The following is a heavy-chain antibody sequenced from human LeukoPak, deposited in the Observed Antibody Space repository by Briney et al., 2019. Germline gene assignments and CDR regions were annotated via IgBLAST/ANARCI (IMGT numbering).Heavy chain of an antibody. Sequence: GGSLRLSCAASGFSVSNYNMSWVRQAPGKGLEWVSVIYSGGKTYYTDSVKGRFTISRDNPKNTVFLQMGSLRGEDTAVYYCARVNDPPAFDIWGQGTMVTVSS. J-gene: IGHJ3*02. CDR2: IYSGGKT. V-gene: IGHV3-53*01. D-gene: IGHD2-21*01. CDR3: ARVNDPPAFDI. CDR1: GFSVSNYN.